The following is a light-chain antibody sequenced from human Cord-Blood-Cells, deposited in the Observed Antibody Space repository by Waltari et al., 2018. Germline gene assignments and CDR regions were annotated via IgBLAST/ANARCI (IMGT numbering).Light chain of an antibody. CDR3: RQRSNGPCT. J-gene: IGKJ3*01. CDR1: QSVSSY. Sequence: EIVLTQSPATLSLSPGERATLSCRASQSVSSYLAWYQPKPGQAPRLPIYDASNRATGIPARFSGSGSGTDFTLTISSLEPEDFAVYYCRQRSNGPCTFGPGTKVDIK. CDR2: DAS. V-gene: IGKV3-11*01.